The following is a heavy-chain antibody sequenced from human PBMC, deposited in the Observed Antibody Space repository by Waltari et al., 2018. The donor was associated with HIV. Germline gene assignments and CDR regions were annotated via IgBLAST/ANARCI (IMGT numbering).Heavy chain of an antibody. Sequence: QVRLVQSGAEVKKPGASVKVSCKASGFSFHKYGYSWGRQAPGQGLEWMGWIHILTVNTDSAEKFQGRITMTRDTFTNTIYMELTTLKSDDSAIYYCVRDLSPMGKSGWYDSWGQGTVVTVSS. J-gene: IGHJ1*01. CDR3: VRDLSPMGKSGWYDS. CDR1: GFSFHKYG. CDR2: IHILTVNT. V-gene: IGHV1-18*04. D-gene: IGHD6-19*01.